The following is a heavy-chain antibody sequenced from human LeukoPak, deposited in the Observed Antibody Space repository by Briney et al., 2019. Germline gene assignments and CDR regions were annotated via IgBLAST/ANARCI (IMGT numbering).Heavy chain of an antibody. CDR1: GGSFSGYY. Sequence: PSETLSLTCAVYGGSFSGYYWSWIRQPPGEGLEWIGYIYYSGSTNYNPSLKSRVTISVDTSKNQFSLKLSSVTAADTAVYYCARGYYYDSSGYYYWNWFDPWGQGTLVTVSS. J-gene: IGHJ5*02. CDR2: IYYSGST. D-gene: IGHD3-22*01. CDR3: ARGYYYDSSGYYYWNWFDP. V-gene: IGHV4-59*01.